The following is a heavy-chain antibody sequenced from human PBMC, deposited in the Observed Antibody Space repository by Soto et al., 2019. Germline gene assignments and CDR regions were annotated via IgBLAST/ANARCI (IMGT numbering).Heavy chain of an antibody. J-gene: IGHJ4*02. V-gene: IGHV3-21*01. CDR1: GFTVSSYS. D-gene: IGHD3-10*01. Sequence: PGGSLRLSCAASGFTVSSYSMNWVRQAPGKGLEWVSSISSSSSYIYYADSVKGRFTISRDNAKNSLYLQMNSLRAEDTAVYYCASNPNYYGSGNRYWGQGTLVTVSS. CDR2: ISSSSSYI. CDR3: ASNPNYYGSGNRY.